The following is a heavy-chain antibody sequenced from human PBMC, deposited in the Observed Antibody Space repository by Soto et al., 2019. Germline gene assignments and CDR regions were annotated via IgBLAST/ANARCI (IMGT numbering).Heavy chain of an antibody. J-gene: IGHJ4*02. CDR1: GFTFSSYS. CDR2: ISSSSSYI. Sequence: GGSLRLSCAASGFTFSSYSMNWVRQAPGKGLEWVSSISSSSSYIYYADSVKGRFTISRDNAKNSLYLQMNSLRAEDTAVYYCARDLLAARPFDYWGQGTLVTVS. D-gene: IGHD6-6*01. V-gene: IGHV3-21*01. CDR3: ARDLLAARPFDY.